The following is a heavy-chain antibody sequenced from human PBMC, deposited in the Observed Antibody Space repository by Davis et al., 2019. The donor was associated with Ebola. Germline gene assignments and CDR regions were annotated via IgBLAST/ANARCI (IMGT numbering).Heavy chain of an antibody. J-gene: IGHJ4*02. CDR3: ASGEFVDF. Sequence: ASVKVSCKASGYTFTAYFMHWVRQAPRQGLEWMGLINPSIGNTSLAQKFQGRVSLTRDTSTSTVHMDLSSLISEDTAIYYCASGEFVDFWGQGTLVTVSS. CDR2: INPSIGNT. D-gene: IGHD7-27*01. V-gene: IGHV1-46*01. CDR1: GYTFTAYF.